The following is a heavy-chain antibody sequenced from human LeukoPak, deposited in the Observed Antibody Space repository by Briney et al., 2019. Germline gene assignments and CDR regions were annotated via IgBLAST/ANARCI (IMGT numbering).Heavy chain of an antibody. CDR3: ARDGGLVVQSYYYGMDV. D-gene: IGHD2-2*01. CDR2: INHSGST. J-gene: IGHJ6*02. Sequence: PSETLSLTCAVYGGSFSGYYWSWIRQPPGKGLEWIGEINHSGSTNYNPSLKSRVTISVDTSKNQFSLKLSSVTAADTAVYHCARDGGLVVQSYYYGMDVWGQGATVTVSS. V-gene: IGHV4-34*01. CDR1: GGSFSGYY.